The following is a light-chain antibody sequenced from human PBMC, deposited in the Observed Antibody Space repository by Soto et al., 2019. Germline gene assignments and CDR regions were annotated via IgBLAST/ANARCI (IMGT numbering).Light chain of an antibody. Sequence: QSVLPQPASVSGSPGQSLTISCTGTNSDVGSGSHNLVSWYQQRPGKVPKLMIYEGSKRPSGVSNRFSGSKSGYTASLTISGLQAEDEADYFCCSYAGSFTYVFGTGTKVTVL. CDR2: EGS. V-gene: IGLV2-23*01. CDR1: NSDVGSGSHNL. J-gene: IGLJ1*01. CDR3: CSYAGSFTYV.